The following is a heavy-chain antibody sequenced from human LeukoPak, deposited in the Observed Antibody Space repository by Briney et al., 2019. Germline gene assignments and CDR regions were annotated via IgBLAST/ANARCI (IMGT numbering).Heavy chain of an antibody. CDR1: GFTFSSYA. CDR2: IGGSGGSA. V-gene: IGHV3-23*01. J-gene: IGHJ4*02. D-gene: IGHD6-6*01. Sequence: GGSLRLSCAASGFTFSSYAMSWVRQAPGKGLEWVSAIGGSGGSAYYADSVKGRFTISRDNSKNTLYLQMNSLRAEDTAVYYCAKDGEYSSSSSDYWGQGTLVTVSS. CDR3: AKDGEYSSSSSDY.